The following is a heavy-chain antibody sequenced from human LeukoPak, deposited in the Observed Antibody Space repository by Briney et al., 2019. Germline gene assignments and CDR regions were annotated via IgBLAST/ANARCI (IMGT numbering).Heavy chain of an antibody. J-gene: IGHJ5*02. CDR3: ARGVVVVAPGWFDP. Sequence: SETLSLTWTVSGGSISSYYWSWIRQPPGKGLEWIGYIYYSGSTNYNPSLKSRVTISVDTSKNQFSLQLSSVTAADTAVYYCARGVVVVAPGWFDPWGQGTLVTVSS. CDR2: IYYSGST. CDR1: GGSISSYY. D-gene: IGHD2-15*01. V-gene: IGHV4-59*01.